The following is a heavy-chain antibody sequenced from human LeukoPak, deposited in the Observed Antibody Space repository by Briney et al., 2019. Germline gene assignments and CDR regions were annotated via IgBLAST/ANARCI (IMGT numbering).Heavy chain of an antibody. CDR2: IIPIFGTP. Sequence: ASVKVSCKASGGTFSSYAISWVRQAPGQGLEWMGGIIPIFGTPNYAQKFQGRVTITADESTSTAYMELSSLRSEDTAVYYCARGWLAETTVVTPYNYWGQGTLVTVSS. V-gene: IGHV1-69*13. CDR3: ARGWLAETTVVTPYNY. J-gene: IGHJ4*02. D-gene: IGHD4-23*01. CDR1: GGTFSSYA.